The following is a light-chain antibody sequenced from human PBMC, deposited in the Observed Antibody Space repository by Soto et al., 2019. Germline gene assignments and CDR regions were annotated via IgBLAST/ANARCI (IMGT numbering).Light chain of an antibody. V-gene: IGKV1-9*01. CDR1: QGIDSS. J-gene: IGKJ5*01. Sequence: ILLTQSPSSLSASVGDRVTITCRSSQGIDSSFAWYQQKPGKAPKLLIYAASSLQSGVPSRFSGSGSGTDFTLTISSLQPEDFATYYCQQLHDYPITFGQGTRLEIK. CDR2: AAS. CDR3: QQLHDYPIT.